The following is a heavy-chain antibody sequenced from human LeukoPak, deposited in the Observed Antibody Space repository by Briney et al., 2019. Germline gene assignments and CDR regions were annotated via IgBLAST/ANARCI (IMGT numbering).Heavy chain of an antibody. J-gene: IGHJ4*02. CDR2: ISSSSRYI. V-gene: IGHV3-21*01. Sequence: PGGSLRLSCAPSGFTFSSYSMNWVRQAPGKGLEGVSSISSSSRYIYYADSVKGRFTISGDNAKNSLYLQMNSLRAEDTAVYYCARGEYGSGSYHIDYWGQGTLVTVPS. CDR1: GFTFSSYS. CDR3: ARGEYGSGSYHIDY. D-gene: IGHD3-10*01.